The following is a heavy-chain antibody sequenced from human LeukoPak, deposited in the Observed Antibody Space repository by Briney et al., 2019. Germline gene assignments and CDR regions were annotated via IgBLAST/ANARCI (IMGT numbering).Heavy chain of an antibody. Sequence: PGGSLRLSCAASGFTFSSYAMHWVRQAPGKGLEWVAVISYDGSNKYYADSVKGRFTISRDNSKNTLYLQMNSLRAEDTAVYYCARDVHHHDDYGHYNWFDPWGQRTLVTVSS. V-gene: IGHV3-30*01. CDR3: ARDVHHHDDYGHYNWFDP. J-gene: IGHJ5*02. D-gene: IGHD4-17*01. CDR1: GFTFSSYA. CDR2: ISYDGSNK.